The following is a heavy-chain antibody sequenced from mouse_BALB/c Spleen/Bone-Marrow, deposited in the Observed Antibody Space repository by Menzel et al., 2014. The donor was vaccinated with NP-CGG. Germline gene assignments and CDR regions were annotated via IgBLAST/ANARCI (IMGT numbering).Heavy chain of an antibody. Sequence: EVQLQQSGAELVKPGASVKLSCTASGFNIKDTYMHWVKQRPEQGLEWIGRIDPANGNTKYDPKFQGKATITADTSSNTAYLQLSRLTSEDTAVYYCARWEYYAMDYWGQGTSVTVSS. CDR1: GFNIKDTY. J-gene: IGHJ4*01. D-gene: IGHD4-1*01. CDR2: IDPANGNT. V-gene: IGHV14-3*02. CDR3: ARWEYYAMDY.